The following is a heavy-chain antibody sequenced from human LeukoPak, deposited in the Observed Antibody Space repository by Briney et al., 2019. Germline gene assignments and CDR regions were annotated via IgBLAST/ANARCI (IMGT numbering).Heavy chain of an antibody. CDR1: GGSFSGYY. Sequence: KASETLSLTCAVYGGSFSGYYWSWIRQPPGKGLEWIGEINHSGSTNYNPSLKSRVTISVDTSKNQFSLKLSSVTAADTAVYYCARGPRRGYSYGGYWGQGTLVTVSS. CDR2: INHSGST. CDR3: ARGPRRGYSYGGY. V-gene: IGHV4-34*01. J-gene: IGHJ4*02. D-gene: IGHD5-18*01.